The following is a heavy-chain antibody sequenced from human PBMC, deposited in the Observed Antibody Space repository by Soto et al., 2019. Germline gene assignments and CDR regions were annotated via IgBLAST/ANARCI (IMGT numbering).Heavy chain of an antibody. J-gene: IGHJ4*02. V-gene: IGHV2-5*02. CDR1: GFSLTTSGVG. D-gene: IGHD3-9*01. Sequence: QITLKESGPTLVKPTQTLTLTCTFSGFSLTTSGVGVGWIRRPPGKALECLALIFWDVDKRYSPSLKSRLSITRDASQNQVVLTMTTMDPVNTATYSCLDWAEPTRGGYYFDYWDQGTLATVSS. CDR2: IFWDVDK. CDR3: LDWAEPTRGGYYFDY.